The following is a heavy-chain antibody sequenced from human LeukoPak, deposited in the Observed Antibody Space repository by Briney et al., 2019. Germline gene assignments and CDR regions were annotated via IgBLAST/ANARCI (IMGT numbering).Heavy chain of an antibody. CDR2: INPNSGGT. D-gene: IGHD6-6*01. Sequence: GASVKVSCKASGYTFTGYYMHWVRQAPGQGLEWMGWINPNSGGTNYAQKFQSRVTMTRDTSISTAYMELSRLRSDDTAVYYCARLYRWQLVSPFDYWGQGTLVTVSS. V-gene: IGHV1-2*02. J-gene: IGHJ4*02. CDR3: ARLYRWQLVSPFDY. CDR1: GYTFTGYY.